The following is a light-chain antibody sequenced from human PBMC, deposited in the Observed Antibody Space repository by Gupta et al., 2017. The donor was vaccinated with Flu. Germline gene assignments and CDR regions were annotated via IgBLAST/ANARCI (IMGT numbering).Light chain of an antibody. V-gene: IGLV2-14*01. Sequence: QSALTQPASVSGSPGQSTTISCTGTSSDVGGYNYVSWYQQHPGKAPKLMIYEVSNRPSGVSNRFSGSKSGNTASLTISGLQAGDEADYYCSSYTSSSSVVFGVVTKLTVL. CDR1: SSDVGGYNY. CDR2: EVS. CDR3: SSYTSSSSVV. J-gene: IGLJ2*01.